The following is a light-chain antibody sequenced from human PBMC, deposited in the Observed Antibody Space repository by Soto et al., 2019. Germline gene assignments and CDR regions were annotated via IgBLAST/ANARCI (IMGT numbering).Light chain of an antibody. J-gene: IGKJ1*01. CDR2: AAS. CDR1: QSISSY. V-gene: IGKV1-39*01. CDR3: QQSNSITWT. Sequence: DIQMTQSPSSLSASVGDRVTITCRASQSISSYLNWYQQKPGKAPKLLIYAASSLQSGVPSRFSGSGSETDFTLTISSLQPEDFATYSCQQSNSITWTFGQGTKV.